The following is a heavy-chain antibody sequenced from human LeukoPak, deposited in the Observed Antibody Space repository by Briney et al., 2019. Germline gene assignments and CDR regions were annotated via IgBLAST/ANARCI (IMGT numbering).Heavy chain of an antibody. CDR3: ARAPRAAAGTGAFDI. D-gene: IGHD6-13*01. J-gene: IGHJ3*02. V-gene: IGHV3-21*04. CDR2: ISNSGSYL. Sequence: GGSLRLSCAASGFTFSTYSMNWVRQAPGKGLEWVSSISNSGSYLYYADSVKGRFTISRDNSKNTLYLQMNSLRAEDTAVYYCARAPRAAAGTGAFDIWGQGTMVTVSS. CDR1: GFTFSTYS.